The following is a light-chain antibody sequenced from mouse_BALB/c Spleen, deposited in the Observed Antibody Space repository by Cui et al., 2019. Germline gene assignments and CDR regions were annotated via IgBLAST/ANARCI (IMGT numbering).Light chain of an antibody. CDR1: SSVRY. CDR3: HQWSSYPWT. V-gene: IGKV4-80*01. Sequence: QIVLTQSPAIMSASLGEEITLTCSASSSVRYMHWYQQKSGTSPKLLIYSTSNLASGIPSRFSGSGYGTFYSLTISSVEAEDAADYYCHQWSSYPWTFGGGTKLEIK. J-gene: IGKJ1*01. CDR2: STS.